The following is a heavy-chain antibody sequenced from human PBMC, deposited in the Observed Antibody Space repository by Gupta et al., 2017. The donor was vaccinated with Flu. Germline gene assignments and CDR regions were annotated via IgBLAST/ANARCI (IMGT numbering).Heavy chain of an antibody. J-gene: IGHJ6*03. V-gene: IGHV1-8*01. Sequence: MGWMNPNSGNTGYAQKFQGRVTMTRNTSISTAYMELSSLRSEDTAVYYCARGRTHPITIFGVVTNTILYMDVWGKGTTVTVSS. CDR2: MNPNSGNT. D-gene: IGHD3-3*01. CDR3: ARGRTHPITIFGVVTNTILYMDV.